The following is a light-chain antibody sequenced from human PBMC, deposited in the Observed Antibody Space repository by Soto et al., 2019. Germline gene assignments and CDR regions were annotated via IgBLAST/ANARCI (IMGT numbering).Light chain of an antibody. CDR3: QQYQTYAT. V-gene: IGKV1-5*01. Sequence: IQMTQSTSTLSASVGDRVTITCRASQNINNWVAWYQQKPGKAPKALIYDASSLGRGVPSRFSGSGSGTEFTLTISSLQPDDFATYYCQQYQTYATFGQGTRLEIK. CDR1: QNINNW. J-gene: IGKJ5*01. CDR2: DAS.